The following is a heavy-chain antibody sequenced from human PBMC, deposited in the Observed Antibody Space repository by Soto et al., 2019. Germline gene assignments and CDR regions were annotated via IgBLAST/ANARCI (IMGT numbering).Heavy chain of an antibody. Sequence: HVQLQESGPGLVKPSETLSLICTVSGDSISSYYWSWIRQPPGKGLEWIGFIYYTGSTNYNPSLTSRVTISVDTSKHQLSLKLSSVTAADTAVYYCARRAGAVPGRIDFWGQGTLVTVSS. CDR3: ARRAGAVPGRIDF. D-gene: IGHD6-19*01. J-gene: IGHJ4*02. CDR1: GDSISSYY. CDR2: IYYTGST. V-gene: IGHV4-59*08.